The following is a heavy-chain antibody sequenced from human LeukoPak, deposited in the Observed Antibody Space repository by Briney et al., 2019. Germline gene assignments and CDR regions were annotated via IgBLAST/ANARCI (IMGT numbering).Heavy chain of an antibody. CDR2: ISAYNGNT. V-gene: IGHV1-18*01. D-gene: IGHD3-10*01. Sequence: GASVKVSCKASGYTFTSYGISWVRQAPGQGLEWMGWISAYNGNTNYAQKLQGRVTMTTDTSTSTAYMELRSLRSDDTAAYYCARDSLLWFGELSGYFDYWGQGTLVTVSS. J-gene: IGHJ4*02. CDR3: ARDSLLWFGELSGYFDY. CDR1: GYTFTSYG.